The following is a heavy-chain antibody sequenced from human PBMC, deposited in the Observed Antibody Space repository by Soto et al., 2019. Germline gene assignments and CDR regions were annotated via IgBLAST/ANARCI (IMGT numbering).Heavy chain of an antibody. CDR1: GYTFTSYD. D-gene: IGHD2-15*01. V-gene: IGHV1-8*01. Sequence: GASVKVSCKASGYTFTSYDINWVRQATGQGLEWMGWMNPNSGNTGYAQKFQGRVTMTRNTSISTAYMELSSLRSEDTAVYYCARGPTNLYCSGGSCYYFDYWGQGTLVTVSS. CDR3: ARGPTNLYCSGGSCYYFDY. J-gene: IGHJ4*02. CDR2: MNPNSGNT.